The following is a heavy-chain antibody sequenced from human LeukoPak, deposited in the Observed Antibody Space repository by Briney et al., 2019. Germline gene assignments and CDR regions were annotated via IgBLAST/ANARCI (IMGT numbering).Heavy chain of an antibody. J-gene: IGHJ4*02. CDR3: AKDRPNYYGSNGHYYRRDGDY. CDR2: ITSSGDGT. CDR1: GFTCSSYW. D-gene: IGHD3-22*01. Sequence: GGYLRCYCAASGFTCSSYWMSWVGHAPGKGLQWVSSITSSGDGTYYADSVKGRLTISRDNSENMLYLQMNSLRVEDTAVYFCAKDRPNYYGSNGHYYRRDGDYWGQGTLVTVSS. V-gene: IGHV3-23*01.